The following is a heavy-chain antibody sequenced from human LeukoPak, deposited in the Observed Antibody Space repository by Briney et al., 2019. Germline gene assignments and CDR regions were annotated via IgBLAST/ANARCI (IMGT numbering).Heavy chain of an antibody. D-gene: IGHD2-15*01. J-gene: IGHJ4*02. V-gene: IGHV3-33*01. Sequence: GGSLRLSCAASGFTFSSYGMHWVRQTPGKGLEWVAVIWYDGSNKYYADSVKGRFTISRDNSKNTLYLQMNSLRAEDTAVYYCARDSCSGGSCYSDYWGQGTLVTVSS. CDR1: GFTFSSYG. CDR3: ARDSCSGGSCYSDY. CDR2: IWYDGSNK.